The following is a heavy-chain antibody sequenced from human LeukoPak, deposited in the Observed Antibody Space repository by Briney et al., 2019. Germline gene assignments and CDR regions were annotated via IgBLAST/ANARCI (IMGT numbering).Heavy chain of an antibody. CDR1: GDSVGSSSFY. Sequence: SETLSLTCTVSGDSVGSSSFYWGRIRQPPGQGLEWIANIYYSGSTYYNPSLESRVTISLDTSKNHFSLKVNSVTAADAAVYYCARRAYSSSWDNWFDPWGQGTLVTVSS. J-gene: IGHJ5*02. CDR3: ARRAYSSSWDNWFDP. CDR2: IYYSGST. D-gene: IGHD6-13*01. V-gene: IGHV4-39*07.